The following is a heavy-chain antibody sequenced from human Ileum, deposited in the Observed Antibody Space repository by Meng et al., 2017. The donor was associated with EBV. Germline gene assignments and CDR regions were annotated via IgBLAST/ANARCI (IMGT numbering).Heavy chain of an antibody. CDR2: TVPIFGTT. Sequence: QGALVQAGAEVKKPGSSAKVSCKASGDRFGTYSVSWVRQAPGQGLEWMGNTVPIFGTTSYAQKFQGRVTITADESTSTAYMELRNLRSEDSAMYYCARLGGDYDDYWGQGTLVTVSS. CDR3: ARLGGDYDDY. V-gene: IGHV1-69*18. D-gene: IGHD1-26*01. CDR1: GDRFGTYS. J-gene: IGHJ4*02.